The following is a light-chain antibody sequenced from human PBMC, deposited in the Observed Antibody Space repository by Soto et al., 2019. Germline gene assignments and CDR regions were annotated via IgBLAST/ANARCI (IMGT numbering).Light chain of an antibody. Sequence: DIQMTQSPSSLSASVGDRVTITCRASQTINTFLNWYQQKPGGAPKLLIYTISHLQSGVPSRFRGSGSVTDFTLTISSLQPEDFATYFCQQGDSTPYTFGQGTTLEIK. CDR1: QTINTF. CDR2: TIS. J-gene: IGKJ2*01. CDR3: QQGDSTPYT. V-gene: IGKV1-39*01.